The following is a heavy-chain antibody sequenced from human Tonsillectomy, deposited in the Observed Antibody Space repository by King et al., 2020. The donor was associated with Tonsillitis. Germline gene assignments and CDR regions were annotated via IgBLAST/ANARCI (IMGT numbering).Heavy chain of an antibody. CDR1: GYNFTTYW. D-gene: IGHD3-16*01. CDR2: IYPVDSDA. Sequence: VQLVESGAEVKKPGESLKISCKVSGYNFTTYWIGWVRQMPGKGLEWMGIIYPVDSDASYSLSFQGQVSMSADKSILTAYLQWSSLKASDTAIFYCARGEGFDFDYWGQGTLVTVSS. J-gene: IGHJ4*02. V-gene: IGHV5-51*01. CDR3: ARGEGFDFDY.